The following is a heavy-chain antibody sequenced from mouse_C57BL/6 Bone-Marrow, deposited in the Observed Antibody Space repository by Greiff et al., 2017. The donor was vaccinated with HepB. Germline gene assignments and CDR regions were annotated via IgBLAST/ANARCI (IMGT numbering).Heavy chain of an antibody. CDR2: INPNYGTT. J-gene: IGHJ4*01. V-gene: IGHV1-39*01. CDR1: GYSFTDYN. D-gene: IGHD2-2*01. Sequence: EVQLQESGPELVKPGASVKISCKASGYSFTDYNMNWVKQSNGKSLEWIGVINPNYGTTSYNQKFKGKATLTVDQSSSTAYMQLNSLTSEDSAVYYCASFYGYDGYYAMDYWGQGTSVTVSS. CDR3: ASFYGYDGYYAMDY.